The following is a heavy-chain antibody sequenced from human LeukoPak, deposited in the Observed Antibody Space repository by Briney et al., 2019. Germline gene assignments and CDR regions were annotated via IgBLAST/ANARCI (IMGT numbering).Heavy chain of an antibody. CDR1: GFSFNNYW. CDR2: IHPGDSDT. Sequence: GESLKISCNVSGFSFNNYWIAWVRQLPGKGLEWMGIIHPGDSDTRYRPSIQGQVTISADNSLTTAYLQWSSLKASDTATYFCARRVNYNGHYFDYWGQGTLVTVS. CDR3: ARRVNYNGHYFDY. D-gene: IGHD1-7*01. J-gene: IGHJ4*02. V-gene: IGHV5-51*01.